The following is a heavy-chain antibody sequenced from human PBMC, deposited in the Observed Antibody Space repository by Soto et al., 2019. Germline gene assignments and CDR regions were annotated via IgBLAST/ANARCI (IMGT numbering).Heavy chain of an antibody. D-gene: IGHD2-2*01. Sequence: ASVKVSCKTSGGTFNSYLIDWVRQAPGQGLEWMGGIIPAFGTAKYAQKFQGRVTITADKSTTTAYMELRTLTSEDTAVYYCARGLDQPPVGLYFDTWGQGTLVTV. V-gene: IGHV1-69*06. CDR3: ARGLDQPPVGLYFDT. CDR2: IIPAFGTA. J-gene: IGHJ4*02. CDR1: GGTFNSYL.